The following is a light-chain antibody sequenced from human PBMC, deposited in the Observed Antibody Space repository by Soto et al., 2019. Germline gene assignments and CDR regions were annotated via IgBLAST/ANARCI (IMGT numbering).Light chain of an antibody. CDR2: GAS. J-gene: IGKJ2*01. V-gene: IGKV3-15*01. CDR1: QSVSSN. CDR3: QQYNNWREYT. Sequence: EIVMTQSPATLSVSPGERATLSCRASQSVSSNLAWYQQKPGQAPRLLIYGASTRATGIPARFSGSGSGTEFTLTISSLQSEDFAGYYCQQYNNWREYTFGQGTKLEIK.